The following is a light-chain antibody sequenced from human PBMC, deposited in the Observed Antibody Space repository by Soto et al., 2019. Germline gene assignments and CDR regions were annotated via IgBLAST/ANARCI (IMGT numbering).Light chain of an antibody. CDR3: QVWDSSSDHYDV. CDR2: DDS. Sequence: SYDLTQAPSVSVAPGQTARITCGGDNIGSKNVHWYQQKPGQAPVLVVYDDSDRPSGIPERFSGSHSGNTATLTISRVEAGDEADYYCQVWDSSSDHYDVFGTGTKLTVL. J-gene: IGLJ1*01. CDR1: NIGSKN. V-gene: IGLV3-21*02.